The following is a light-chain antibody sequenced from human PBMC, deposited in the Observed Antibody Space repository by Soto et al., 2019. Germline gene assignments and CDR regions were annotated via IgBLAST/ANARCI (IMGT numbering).Light chain of an antibody. CDR2: GAS. CDR3: QQYVISVT. V-gene: IGKV3-20*01. J-gene: IGKJ5*01. CDR1: QSVSSSY. Sequence: EIVLTKSPSTLSLFPGDGATLSCRASQSVSSSYLAWYQQKPGQAPRLLIYGASNRATGIPERFSGSGSGTDFTLTIGRLEPQDSAMYYCQQYVISVTFGQGTRLEIK.